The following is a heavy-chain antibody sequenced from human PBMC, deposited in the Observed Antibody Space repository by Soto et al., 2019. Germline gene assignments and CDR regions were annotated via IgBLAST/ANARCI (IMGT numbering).Heavy chain of an antibody. V-gene: IGHV3-23*01. Sequence: GGSLRLSCAASGFTFSSYAMSWVRQAPGKGLEWVSAISGSGGSTYYADSVKGRFTISRDNSKNPLYLQMNSLRAEDTAVYYCAKVPAYDYVWGSYYYFDYWGQGTLVTVSS. D-gene: IGHD3-16*01. J-gene: IGHJ4*02. CDR3: AKVPAYDYVWGSYYYFDY. CDR2: ISGSGGST. CDR1: GFTFSSYA.